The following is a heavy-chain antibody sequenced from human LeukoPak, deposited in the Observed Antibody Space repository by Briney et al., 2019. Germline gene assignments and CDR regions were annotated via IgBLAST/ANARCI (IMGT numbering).Heavy chain of an antibody. Sequence: GGSLRLSCAASGFTFSRYWMSWVRQAPGKGLEWVANTKQDGSEKYYLESVKGRFTISRDNAKNSLNLHMNSLRGEDTAAYYCALSSGNYAIPFDYWGQGTLVTVSS. CDR2: TKQDGSEK. CDR3: ALSSGNYAIPFDY. D-gene: IGHD1-26*01. J-gene: IGHJ4*02. CDR1: GFTFSRYW. V-gene: IGHV3-7*01.